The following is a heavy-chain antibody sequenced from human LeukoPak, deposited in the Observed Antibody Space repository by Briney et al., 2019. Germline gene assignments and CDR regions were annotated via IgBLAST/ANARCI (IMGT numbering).Heavy chain of an antibody. V-gene: IGHV4-39*07. CDR2: IYYSGST. D-gene: IGHD4-17*01. J-gene: IGHJ2*01. Sequence: SETLSLTCTVSGGSISSSSYYWGWIRQPPGKGLEWIGSIYYSGSTYYNPSLKSRVTISVDTSKNQFSLKLSSVTAADTAVYYCARDLTTVTTFWYFDLWGRGTLVTVSS. CDR3: ARDLTTVTTFWYFDL. CDR1: GGSISSSSYY.